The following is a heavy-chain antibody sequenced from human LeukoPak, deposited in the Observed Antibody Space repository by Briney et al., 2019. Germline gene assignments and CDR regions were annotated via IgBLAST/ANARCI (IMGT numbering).Heavy chain of an antibody. Sequence: GGSLRLSCAASGFTFNSYWIHWVRQAPGKGLVWVSRINTDGSRTNYADSVKGRFAISRDNSKNTLYLQMSSLRPEDTAVYCCAKDLPAAYLDYWGQGTLVTVSS. D-gene: IGHD2-2*01. CDR3: AKDLPAAYLDY. J-gene: IGHJ4*02. CDR1: GFTFNSYW. CDR2: INTDGSRT. V-gene: IGHV3-74*01.